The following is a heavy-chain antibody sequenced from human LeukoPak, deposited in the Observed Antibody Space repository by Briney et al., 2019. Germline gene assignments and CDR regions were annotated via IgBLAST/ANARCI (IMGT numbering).Heavy chain of an antibody. CDR3: ARDPLGSYDAFDI. Sequence: GGSLRLSCAASGFTFRSYGMSWVRQAPGKGLEWVSVISGSGRKTDYADSVKGRFTISRDNAKNSLYLQMNSLRAEDTAVYYCARDPLGSYDAFDIWGQGTMLTVSS. CDR1: GFTFRSYG. V-gene: IGHV3-21*01. CDR2: ISGSGRKT. J-gene: IGHJ3*02. D-gene: IGHD1-26*01.